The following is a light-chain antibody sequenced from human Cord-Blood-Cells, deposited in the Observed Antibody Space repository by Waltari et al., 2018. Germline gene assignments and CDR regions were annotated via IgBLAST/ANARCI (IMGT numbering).Light chain of an antibody. CDR1: SSDVVGYNY. CDR2: DVS. J-gene: IGLJ2*01. Sequence: QSALTQPASVSGSPGQSTTISCTGTSSDVVGYNYVSWYQQHPGKAPKLMIYDVSKRPSGVSNRFSGSKSGNTASLTISGLQAEDEADYYCSSYTSSSTLVFGGGTKLTVL. CDR3: SSYTSSSTLV. V-gene: IGLV2-14*01.